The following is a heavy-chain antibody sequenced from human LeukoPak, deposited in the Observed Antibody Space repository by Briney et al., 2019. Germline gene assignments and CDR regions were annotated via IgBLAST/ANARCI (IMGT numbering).Heavy chain of an antibody. V-gene: IGHV3-33*01. CDR1: GFSFSSND. CDR3: AREASTEIIGGMDV. CDR2: IQSGGDPK. D-gene: IGHD2-8*02. J-gene: IGHJ6*01. Sequence: GRSLRLSCAPSGFSFSSNDTHWVPKAPDKGGEGGFLIQSGGDPKYYADSVRGRFTISRDNSKKTCSLQMDSLRVEDTATYYCAREASTEIIGGMDVRGQGTTVTVTS.